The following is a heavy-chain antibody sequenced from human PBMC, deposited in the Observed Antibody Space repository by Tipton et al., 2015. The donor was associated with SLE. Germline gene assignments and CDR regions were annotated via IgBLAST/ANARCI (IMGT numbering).Heavy chain of an antibody. CDR1: GYTFSSYY. CDR3: ARGGRGWEAPDY. D-gene: IGHD1-26*01. J-gene: IGHJ4*02. CDR2: INPNGGGT. Sequence: QVQLVQSGAEVKPPGASVTISCKTSGYTFSSYYIHWVRQAPGQGLEWMGIINPNGGGTSYPQKFWGKVTMTIDTSTTTVYMALSSLRGEDTAVYYCARGGRGWEAPDYWGQGTLVTVSS. V-gene: IGHV1-46*01.